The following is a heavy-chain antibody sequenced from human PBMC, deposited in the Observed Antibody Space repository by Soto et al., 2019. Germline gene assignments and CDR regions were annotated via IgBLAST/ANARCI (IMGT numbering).Heavy chain of an antibody. Sequence: TSETLSLTCAVSGGSMNNGGYFWSWLRQPPGKGLEWIGYIYHSGSTYYNPSLKSRVTISVDRSKNQFSLKLNSVTAADTAVYYCARGLGPWGQGTLVTVSS. CDR2: IYHSGST. J-gene: IGHJ5*02. D-gene: IGHD3-10*01. CDR1: GGSMNNGGYF. CDR3: ARGLGP. V-gene: IGHV4-30-2*01.